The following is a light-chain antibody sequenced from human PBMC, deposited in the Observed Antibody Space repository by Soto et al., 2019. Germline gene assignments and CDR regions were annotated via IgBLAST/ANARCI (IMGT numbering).Light chain of an antibody. CDR1: QSVSSSW. Sequence: EIVLTQSPGTLSLSPGERATLSCGASQSVSSSWLAWYQQKPGQAPRLLIYGASSRATGVPDRFSGSGSGTDFTLTISRLEPEDSAMIYCQQYGGPPWTFGQGTKVEIK. J-gene: IGKJ1*01. CDR2: GAS. V-gene: IGKV3-20*01. CDR3: QQYGGPPWT.